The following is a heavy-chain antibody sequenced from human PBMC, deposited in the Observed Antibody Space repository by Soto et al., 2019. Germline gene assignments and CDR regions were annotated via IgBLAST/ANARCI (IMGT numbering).Heavy chain of an antibody. V-gene: IGHV4-34*01. D-gene: IGHD3-16*01. CDR1: GGSFSGYY. CDR2: INHSGST. Sequence: SETLSLTCAVYGGSFSGYYWSWIRQPPGKGLEWIGEINHSGSTNYNPSLKSRVTISVDTSKNQFSLKLSSVTAADTAVYYCARELRLKFYYYYGMDVWGQGTTVTVSS. CDR3: ARELRLKFYYYYGMDV. J-gene: IGHJ6*02.